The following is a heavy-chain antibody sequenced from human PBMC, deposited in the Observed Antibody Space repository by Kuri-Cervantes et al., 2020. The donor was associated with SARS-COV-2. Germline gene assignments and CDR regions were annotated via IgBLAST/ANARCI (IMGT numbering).Heavy chain of an antibody. J-gene: IGHJ4*02. D-gene: IGHD1-7*01. V-gene: IGHV3-15*07. CDR3: TTDAGGPITGTTMDY. CDR1: GFTFSSYS. Sequence: ETLSLTCAASGFTFSSYSTNWVRQAPGKGLEWVGRIKSKTDDGTTDYAAPVKGRFTISRDDSKNTLYLQMNSLKTEDTAVYYCTTDAGGPITGTTMDYWGQGTLVTVSS. CDR2: IKSKTDDGTT.